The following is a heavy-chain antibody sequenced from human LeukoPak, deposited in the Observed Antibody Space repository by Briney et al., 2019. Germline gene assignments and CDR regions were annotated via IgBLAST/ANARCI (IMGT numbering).Heavy chain of an antibody. CDR1: GGTFSSYA. CDR2: IIPIFGTA. D-gene: IGHD2-15*01. J-gene: IGHJ3*02. CDR3: ARAGCSGGSCYVDAAFDI. Sequence: ASVKVSCKASGGTFSSYAISWVRQAPGQGLEWMGGIIPIFGTANYAQKFQGRVTITADESTSTAYMELSSLRSEDTAVYYCARAGCSGGSCYVDAAFDIWGQGTMVTVSS. V-gene: IGHV1-69*13.